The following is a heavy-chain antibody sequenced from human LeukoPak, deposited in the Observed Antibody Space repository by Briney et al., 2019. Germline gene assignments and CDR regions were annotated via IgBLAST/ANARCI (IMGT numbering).Heavy chain of an antibody. Sequence: PGGSLRLSCAASGFTFSSYWMHWVRQAPGKGLGWVSRINSDGSSTTYADSVKGRFTISRDNAKNTLYLQMNSLRAEDTAVYYCARVPGSGWYFPWGQGTLVTVSS. CDR2: INSDGSST. D-gene: IGHD6-19*01. CDR1: GFTFSSYW. J-gene: IGHJ4*02. CDR3: ARVPGSGWYFP. V-gene: IGHV3-74*01.